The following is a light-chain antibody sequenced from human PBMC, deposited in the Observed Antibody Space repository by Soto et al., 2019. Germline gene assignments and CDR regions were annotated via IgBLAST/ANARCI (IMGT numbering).Light chain of an antibody. CDR2: EVR. V-gene: IGLV2-14*01. CDR1: NRDVGSYNL. CDR3: SSYTTTSTLV. J-gene: IGLJ3*02. Sequence: QSALTQPASVSGSPRQSITIACTGTNRDVGSYNLVSWYQQRPGEAPKLIISEVRNRPSGISYRFTGSKSGNTASLTISGLQAEDEADYYCSSYTTTSTLVFGGGTKLTVL.